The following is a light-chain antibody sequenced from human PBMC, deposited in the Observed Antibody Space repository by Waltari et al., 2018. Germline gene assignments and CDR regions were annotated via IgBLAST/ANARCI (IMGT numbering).Light chain of an antibody. CDR3: QQYYSYPLT. CDR1: QDISTF. V-gene: IGKV1-8*01. Sequence: AIRITQSPSSLSASIGDRVTITCRASQDISTFLVWYQQKSGKAPKVLINSASTLQSGVPSRFSGRTSGTDFTLTIQSLQSDDFATFYCQQYYSYPLTFGGGTKVEIK. J-gene: IGKJ4*01. CDR2: SAS.